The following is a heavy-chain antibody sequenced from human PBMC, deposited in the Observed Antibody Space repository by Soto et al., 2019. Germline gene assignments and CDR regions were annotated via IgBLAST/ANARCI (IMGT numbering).Heavy chain of an antibody. J-gene: IGHJ3*02. CDR1: GGSISSGGYS. Sequence: TSETLSLTCAVSGGSISSGGYSWSWIRQPPGKGLEWIGYIYHSGSTYYNPSLKSRVTISVDRSKNQFSLKLSSVTAADTAVYYCARARRDSGAFDIWGQGTMVTVSS. CDR2: IYHSGST. V-gene: IGHV4-30-2*01. CDR3: ARARRDSGAFDI. D-gene: IGHD2-15*01.